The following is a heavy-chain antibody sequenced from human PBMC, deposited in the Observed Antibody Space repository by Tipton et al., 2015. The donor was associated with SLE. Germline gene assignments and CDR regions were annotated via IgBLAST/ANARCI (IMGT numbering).Heavy chain of an antibody. J-gene: IGHJ5*02. CDR3: ARGHYYYGSGSYLNWFDP. CDR1: GGSLSSYY. V-gene: IGHV4-4*09. CDR2: IYIGGRT. Sequence: TLSLTCTVSGGSLSSYYWSWIRQPPGKGLEWIGYIYIGGRTNYNPSLNSRVTISLDTSKNQFSLNLSSVTAADTAVYYCARGHYYYGSGSYLNWFDPWGQGTLVTVSS. D-gene: IGHD3-10*01.